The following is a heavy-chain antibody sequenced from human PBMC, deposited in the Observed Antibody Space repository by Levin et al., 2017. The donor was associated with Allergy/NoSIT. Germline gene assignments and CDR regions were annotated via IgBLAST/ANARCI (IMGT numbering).Heavy chain of an antibody. CDR3: ARYGGWSHFDY. J-gene: IGHJ4*02. D-gene: IGHD6-19*01. V-gene: IGHV3-7*01. CDR2: IKQDGSDK. CDR1: GFTFGHYW. Sequence: QPGGSLRLSCAASGFTFGHYWMTWVRQAPGKGLEWVANIKQDGSDKNYVGSLKSRFTISRDNAKNSLYLQMISLRAEDTAVYYCARYGGWSHFDYWGQGTLVTVSS.